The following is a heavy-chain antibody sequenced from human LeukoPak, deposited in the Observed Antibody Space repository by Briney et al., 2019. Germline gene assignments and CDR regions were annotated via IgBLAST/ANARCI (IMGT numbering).Heavy chain of an antibody. D-gene: IGHD3-9*01. J-gene: IGHJ4*02. CDR2: ISYDGSTI. V-gene: IGHV3-30*18. CDR1: GFTFSSYG. Sequence: PGGSLRLSCAASGFTFSSYGIHWVRQAPGKGLEWVAVISYDGSTIYYADSVKGRFTISRDNSKDTVYLQMNSLRAEDTAVYYCAKFYDILTGYFDYWGQGTLVTVSS. CDR3: AKFYDILTGYFDY.